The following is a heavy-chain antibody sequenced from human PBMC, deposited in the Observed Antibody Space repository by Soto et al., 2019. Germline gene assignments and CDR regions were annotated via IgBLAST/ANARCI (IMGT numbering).Heavy chain of an antibody. CDR1: GFTFSSYS. D-gene: IGHD2-2*01. CDR3: ARAVVPAAHDAFDI. J-gene: IGHJ3*02. CDR2: ISSSSSTI. Sequence: EVQLVESGGGLVQPGGSLRLSCAASGFTFSSYSMNWVRQAPGKGLEWVSYISSSSSTIYYADSVKGRFTISRDNAKNSLYLQMNRLRDEDTAVYYCARAVVPAAHDAFDIWGQGTMVTVSS. V-gene: IGHV3-48*02.